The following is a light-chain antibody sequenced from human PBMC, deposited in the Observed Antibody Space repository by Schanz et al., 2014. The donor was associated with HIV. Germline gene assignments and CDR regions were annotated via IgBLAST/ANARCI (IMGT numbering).Light chain of an antibody. V-gene: IGLV2-14*03. CDR3: ASFTGSASYV. CDR2: DVN. CDR1: XXDVGGYNY. Sequence: QSALTQPASVSGSPGQSIAISCTGTXXDVGGYNYVSWYQQHPNKAPKLIIYDVNNRPSGVSDRFSGSKSGNTASLTISGLQAEDEADYYCASFTGSASYVFGTGTKLTVL. J-gene: IGLJ1*01.